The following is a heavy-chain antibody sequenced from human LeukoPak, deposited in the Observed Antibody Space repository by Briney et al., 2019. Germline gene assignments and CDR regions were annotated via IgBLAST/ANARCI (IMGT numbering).Heavy chain of an antibody. CDR3: ARQYSSSSYFDY. CDR1: GDSISSYY. Sequence: SETLSLTCSVSGDSISSYYWTWIRQPLGKGLEWIGHVYYSGRTNYNPTLESRVTISVDTSKNQFSLNLTSVTAADTAVYYCARQYSSSSYFDYWGQGTLVTVSS. J-gene: IGHJ4*02. CDR2: VYYSGRT. V-gene: IGHV4-59*08. D-gene: IGHD6-6*01.